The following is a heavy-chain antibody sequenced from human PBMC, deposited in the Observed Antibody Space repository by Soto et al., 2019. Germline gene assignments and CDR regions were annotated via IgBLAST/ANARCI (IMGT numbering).Heavy chain of an antibody. J-gene: IGHJ4*02. CDR2: ISAYNGNT. Sequence: ASVKVSCKASGYTFTSYGISWVRQAPGQGLEWMGWISAYNGNTNYAQKLQGRVTMTPDTSTSTAYIELRSLRSDDTAVYYCARFAQRWYYDSSGYPFLGYWGQGTLVTVSS. D-gene: IGHD3-22*01. V-gene: IGHV1-18*04. CDR1: GYTFTSYG. CDR3: ARFAQRWYYDSSGYPFLGY.